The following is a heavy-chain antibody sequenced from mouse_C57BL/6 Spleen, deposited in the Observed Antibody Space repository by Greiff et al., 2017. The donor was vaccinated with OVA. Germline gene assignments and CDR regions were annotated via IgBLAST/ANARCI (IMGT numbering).Heavy chain of an antibody. CDR2: IDPETGGT. J-gene: IGHJ1*03. V-gene: IGHV1-15*01. Sequence: VQLQQSGAELVRPGASVTLSCKASGYTFTDYEMHWVKQTPVHGLEWIGAIDPETGGTAYNQKFKGKAILTADKSSSTAYMELRSLTSEDSAVYYCTRGGVTTVVDSSFDVWGTGTTVTVSS. CDR1: GYTFTDYE. CDR3: TRGGVTTVVDSSFDV. D-gene: IGHD1-1*01.